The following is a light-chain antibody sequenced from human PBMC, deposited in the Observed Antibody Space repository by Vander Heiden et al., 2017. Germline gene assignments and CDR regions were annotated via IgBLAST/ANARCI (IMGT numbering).Light chain of an antibody. CDR3: MQSRQIPLT. CDR2: LGF. J-gene: IGKJ4*01. V-gene: IGKV2-28*01. Sequence: EIVLTQSPVSLPVTPGESASMSCRASQSLLHDNGYNDLAWYRQKPGQSPQLRIYLGFTRPSGVPDRFTGSGSGRDFTLKISKVEAADVGVYYCMQSRQIPLTFGGGT. CDR1: QSLLHDNGYND.